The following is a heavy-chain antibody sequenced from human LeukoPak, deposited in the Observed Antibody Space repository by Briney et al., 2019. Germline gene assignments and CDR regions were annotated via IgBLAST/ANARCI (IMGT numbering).Heavy chain of an antibody. J-gene: IGHJ4*02. CDR3: ARDLGSGGPTKVGY. V-gene: IGHV3-30*04. CDR2: ISYDGSNK. CDR1: GFTFSSYA. Sequence: GGSLRLSCAASGFTFSSYAMHWVRQAPGKGLEWVAVISYDGSNKYYAGSVKGRFTISRDNSKNTLYLQMNSLRAEDTAVYYCARDLGSGGPTKVGYWGQGTLVTVSS. D-gene: IGHD6-19*01.